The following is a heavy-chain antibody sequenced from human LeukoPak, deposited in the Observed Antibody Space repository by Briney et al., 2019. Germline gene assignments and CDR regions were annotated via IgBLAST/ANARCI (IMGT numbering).Heavy chain of an antibody. CDR2: IYTSGST. D-gene: IGHD4-17*01. Sequence: SHTQSLTCTVSGASISIDRYSWSWIRQPAGRGLEWIGRIYTSGSTKYNPSLKSRVTISLDTSKNQFSLNLYSVTAAGTAVYYCARMPPFGYGDYGWFDPWGQGTLVTVSS. CDR1: GASISIDRYS. V-gene: IGHV4-61*02. CDR3: ARMPPFGYGDYGWFDP. J-gene: IGHJ5*02.